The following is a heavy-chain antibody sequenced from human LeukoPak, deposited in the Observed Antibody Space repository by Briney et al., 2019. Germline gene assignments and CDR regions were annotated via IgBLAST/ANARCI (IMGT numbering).Heavy chain of an antibody. CDR3: ARGRTPYYYDSSGYKYYFDY. V-gene: IGHV4-34*01. CDR1: GGSFSGYY. CDR2: INYSGST. Sequence: SETLSLTCAVYGGSFSGYYWSWIRQPPGKGLEWIGEINYSGSTNYNPSLKSRVTISVDTSKNQFSLKLSSVTAADTAVYYCARGRTPYYYDSSGYKYYFDYWGQGTLVTVSS. D-gene: IGHD3-22*01. J-gene: IGHJ4*02.